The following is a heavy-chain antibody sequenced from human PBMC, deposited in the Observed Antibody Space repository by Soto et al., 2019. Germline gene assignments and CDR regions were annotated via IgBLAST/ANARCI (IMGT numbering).Heavy chain of an antibody. V-gene: IGHV4-34*01. Sequence: QVQLQQWGAGLLKPSETLSLTCAVYGGSFSGYYWSWIRQPPGKGLEWIGEINHSGSTNYNPSLKSRVTISVDTSKNQFSLKLSSVTAADTAVYYCARIFGGLNYGWFDPRGQGTLVTVSS. D-gene: IGHD3-3*01. J-gene: IGHJ5*02. CDR1: GGSFSGYY. CDR3: ARIFGGLNYGWFDP. CDR2: INHSGST.